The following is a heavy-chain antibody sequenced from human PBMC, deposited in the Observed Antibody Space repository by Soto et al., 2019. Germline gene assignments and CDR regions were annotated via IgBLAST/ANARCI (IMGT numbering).Heavy chain of an antibody. V-gene: IGHV4-59*01. Sequence: PSLTCTVSGGSISSYYWSWIRQPPGKGLEWIGYIYYSGSTNYNPSLKSRVTISVDTSKNQFSLKLSSVTAADTAVYYCARTTYYDFWSGYYFDYWGQGTLVTVSS. D-gene: IGHD3-3*01. CDR2: IYYSGST. J-gene: IGHJ4*02. CDR1: GGSISSYY. CDR3: ARTTYYDFWSGYYFDY.